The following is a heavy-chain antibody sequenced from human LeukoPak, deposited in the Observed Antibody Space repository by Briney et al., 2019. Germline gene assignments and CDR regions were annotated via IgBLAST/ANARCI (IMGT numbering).Heavy chain of an antibody. CDR3: AKASTGGDYGDYFDY. J-gene: IGHJ4*02. D-gene: IGHD4-17*01. CDR1: GVTFSSYA. V-gene: IGHV3-23*01. Sequence: GGSLRLSCAASGVTFSSYAMSWVRQAPGKGLEWVSAISGSGGSTYYADSVKGRFTISRDNSKNTLYLQMNSLRAEDTAVYYCAKASTGGDYGDYFDYWGQGTLVTVSS. CDR2: ISGSGGST.